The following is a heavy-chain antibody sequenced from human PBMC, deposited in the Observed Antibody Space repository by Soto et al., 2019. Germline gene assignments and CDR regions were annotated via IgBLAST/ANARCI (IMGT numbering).Heavy chain of an antibody. Sequence: QVQLVQSGAEVKKPGASVKVSCKASGYTFTGYYMHWVRQAPGQGLEWMGWINPNSGGTNYAQKFQGWVTMTSDTSISTAYMELSRLRSDDTAVYYCARGYSGYDQAYYFDYWGQGTLVTVSS. CDR1: GYTFTGYY. D-gene: IGHD5-12*01. J-gene: IGHJ4*02. CDR2: INPNSGGT. V-gene: IGHV1-2*04. CDR3: ARGYSGYDQAYYFDY.